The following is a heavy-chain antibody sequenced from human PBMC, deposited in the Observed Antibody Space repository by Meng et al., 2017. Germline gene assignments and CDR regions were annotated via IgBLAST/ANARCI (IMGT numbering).Heavy chain of an antibody. Sequence: VHLPHRGARRLKASENRSLTCPVNGGAFRGDYWSCIRQPPGKGLEWIGEINRTASTNYNPSLMSRFTISVDTSTTQFSLKLNSGTAADTAVYYCAREIAVAAHYSWYFDFWGRGTLVTVSS. D-gene: IGHD6-19*01. CDR1: GGAFRGDY. CDR2: INRTAST. CDR3: AREIAVAAHYSWYFDF. J-gene: IGHJ2*01. V-gene: IGHV4-34*02.